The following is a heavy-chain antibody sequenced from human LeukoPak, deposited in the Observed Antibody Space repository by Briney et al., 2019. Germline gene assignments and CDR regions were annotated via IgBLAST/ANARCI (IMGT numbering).Heavy chain of an antibody. CDR2: IWYDGSNK. J-gene: IGHJ4*02. V-gene: IGHV3-33*01. CDR1: GFTFRSHA. D-gene: IGHD3-22*01. CDR3: ARDLNSSGSY. Sequence: GGSLRLSCATSGFTFRSHAMHWVRQSPGKGLEWVAQIWYDGSNKYYADSVKGRFTISRDNSKNTVYLQMNSLRAEDTAVYYCARDLNSSGSYWGQGTLVTVSS.